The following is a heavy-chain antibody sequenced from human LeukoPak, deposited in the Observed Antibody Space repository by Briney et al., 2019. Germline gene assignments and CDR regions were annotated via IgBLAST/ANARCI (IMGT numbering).Heavy chain of an antibody. Sequence: GGSLRLSCAASGFTFSSYDMHWVRQPTGKGLEWVSAIGAVGDTYFPDSVKGRFTISRDNAKNSLYLQMNSLRAEDTAVYYCATYSSLNRREFQYWGQGTLLTVSS. CDR2: IGAVGDT. D-gene: IGHD3-22*01. V-gene: IGHV3-13*01. CDR1: GFTFSSYD. J-gene: IGHJ1*01. CDR3: ATYSSLNRREFQY.